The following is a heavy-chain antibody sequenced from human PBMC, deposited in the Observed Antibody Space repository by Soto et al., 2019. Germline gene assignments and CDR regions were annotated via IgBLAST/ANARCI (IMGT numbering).Heavy chain of an antibody. V-gene: IGHV1-69*06. D-gene: IGHD2-15*01. CDR2: IIPIFGTA. Sequence: AASVKVSCKASGGTFSSYAISWVRQAPGQGLEWMGGIIPIFGTANYAQKFQGRVTITADKSTSTAYMELSSLRSEDTAVYYCAREGQYSYYFDYWGQGTLVTVSS. J-gene: IGHJ4*02. CDR3: AREGQYSYYFDY. CDR1: GGTFSSYA.